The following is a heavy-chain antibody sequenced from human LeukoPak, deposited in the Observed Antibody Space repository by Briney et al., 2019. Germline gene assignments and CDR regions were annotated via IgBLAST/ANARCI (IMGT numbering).Heavy chain of an antibody. CDR3: AKLNLVVVTEIDY. CDR1: GFTFSSYA. V-gene: IGHV3-23*01. J-gene: IGHJ4*02. Sequence: TGGSLRLSCAASGFTFSSYAMSWVRQAPGKGLEWVSAISGSGGSTYYADSVKGRFTISRDNSKNTLYLQMNSLRAEDTAVYYCAKLNLVVVTEIDYWGQGTLVTVSS. CDR2: ISGSGGST. D-gene: IGHD2-21*02.